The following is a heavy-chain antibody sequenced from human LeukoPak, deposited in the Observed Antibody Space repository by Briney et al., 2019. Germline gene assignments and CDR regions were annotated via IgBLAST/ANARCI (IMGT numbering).Heavy chain of an antibody. Sequence: SETLSLTCAVYGGSFSGYYWSWIRQPPGKGLEWIGEINHSGSTNYNPSLKSRVTISVDTSKNQFSLKLSSVTAADTAVYYCARSSPDWFDPWGQGTLVTVSS. V-gene: IGHV4-34*01. CDR2: INHSGST. CDR3: ARSSPDWFDP. CDR1: GGSFSGYY. J-gene: IGHJ5*02.